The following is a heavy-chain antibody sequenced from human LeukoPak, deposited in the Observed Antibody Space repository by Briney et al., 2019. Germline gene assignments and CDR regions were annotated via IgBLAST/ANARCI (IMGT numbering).Heavy chain of an antibody. J-gene: IGHJ4*02. CDR2: ISYDGSNK. CDR1: GFTFSSYA. CDR3: ATDFRATVVSAGPHY. Sequence: GRSLRLSCAASGFTFSSYAMHWVRQAPGKGLEWVAVISYDGSNKYYADSVKGRFTISRDNSRNTLYLQMNSLRAEDTAVYYCATDFRATVVSAGPHYWGQGTLVTVSS. D-gene: IGHD4-23*01. V-gene: IGHV3-30-3*01.